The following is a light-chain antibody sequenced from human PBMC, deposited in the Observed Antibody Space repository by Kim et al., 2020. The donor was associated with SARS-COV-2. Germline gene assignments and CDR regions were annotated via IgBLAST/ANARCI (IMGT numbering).Light chain of an antibody. CDR1: SKDVGGYDY. V-gene: IGLV2-14*04. J-gene: IGLJ3*02. CDR2: DVS. Sequence: GQAIPNSCTGSSKDVGGYDYVSWYQQHPGKAPKLMIYDVSKRPSGVSNRFFASKSGNTASLTTSGLQAEDEADYYCSSITSSTTLVFGGGTQLTVL. CDR3: SSITSSTTLV.